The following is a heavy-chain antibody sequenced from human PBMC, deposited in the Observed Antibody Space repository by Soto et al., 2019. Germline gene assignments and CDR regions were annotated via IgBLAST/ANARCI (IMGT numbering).Heavy chain of an antibody. Sequence: SETLSLTCTVSGGSISSYYWSWIRQPPGKGLEWIGYIYYSGSTNYNPSLKSRVTISVDTSKNQFSLKLSSVTAADTAVYYCARLYCSGGSCYFNWFDPWGQGTLVTVSS. J-gene: IGHJ5*02. CDR3: ARLYCSGGSCYFNWFDP. CDR1: GGSISSYY. D-gene: IGHD2-15*01. CDR2: IYYSGST. V-gene: IGHV4-59*08.